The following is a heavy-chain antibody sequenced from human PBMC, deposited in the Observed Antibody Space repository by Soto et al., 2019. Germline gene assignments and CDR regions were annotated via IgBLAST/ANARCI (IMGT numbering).Heavy chain of an antibody. CDR3: ARDPYYYDSSGYSPVCAFDI. V-gene: IGHV1-18*01. D-gene: IGHD3-22*01. J-gene: IGHJ3*02. CDR2: ISAYNGNT. CDR1: GGTFTSYG. Sequence: ASVKVSCKASGGTFTSYGISWVRQAPGQGLEWMGWISAYNGNTNYAQKLQGRVTMTTDTSTSTAYMELRSLRSDDTAVYYCARDPYYYDSSGYSPVCAFDIWGQGTMVTVSS.